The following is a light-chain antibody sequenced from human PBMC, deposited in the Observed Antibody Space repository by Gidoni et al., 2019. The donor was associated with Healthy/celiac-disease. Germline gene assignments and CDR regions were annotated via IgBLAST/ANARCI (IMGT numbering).Light chain of an antibody. Sequence: SSELTQYPAVSVALGQTVRITCQGDSLRSYYASWYQQKPGQAPVLVIYGKNNRPSGIPDRFSGSSSRNTASLTITGAQAEDEADYYCNSRDSSGNHPHVVFGGGTKLTVL. J-gene: IGLJ2*01. V-gene: IGLV3-19*01. CDR3: NSRDSSGNHPHVV. CDR2: GKN. CDR1: SLRSYY.